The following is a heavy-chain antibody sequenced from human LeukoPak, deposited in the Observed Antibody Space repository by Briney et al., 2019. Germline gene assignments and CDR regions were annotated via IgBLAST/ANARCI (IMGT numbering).Heavy chain of an antibody. Sequence: SETLSLTCAVYGGSFSGYYWSGIPDPPGKGLEGIGELNLSGSTNYNPSLKSRVTISVDTCKNQYSLKLSSVTAADTAVYYCARGLGTVSLNYYYYYGMDVWGEGTTVTVSS. D-gene: IGHD4-17*01. J-gene: IGHJ6*04. CDR3: ARGLGTVSLNYYYYYGMDV. CDR1: GGSFSGYY. CDR2: LNLSGST. V-gene: IGHV4-34*01.